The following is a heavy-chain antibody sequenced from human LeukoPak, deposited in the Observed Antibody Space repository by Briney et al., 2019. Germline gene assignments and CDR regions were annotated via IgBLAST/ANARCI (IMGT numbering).Heavy chain of an antibody. D-gene: IGHD3-10*01. Sequence: PGGSLRLSCAASGFTFSDYTMNWVRQAPGKGLEWVSSIGSSGAYIYYADSVKGRFTISRDNAKNSLYLQMNGLRGDDTAVYYCARDPMVRGFDYWGQGTLVTVSS. J-gene: IGHJ4*02. CDR1: GFTFSDYT. V-gene: IGHV3-21*06. CDR3: ARDPMVRGFDY. CDR2: IGSSGAYI.